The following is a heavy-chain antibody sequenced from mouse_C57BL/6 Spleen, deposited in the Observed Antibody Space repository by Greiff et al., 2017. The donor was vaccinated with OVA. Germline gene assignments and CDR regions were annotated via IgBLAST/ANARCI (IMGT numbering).Heavy chain of an antibody. V-gene: IGHV1-61*01. CDR1: GYTFTSYW. Sequence: QVQLQQPGAELVRPGSSVKLSCKASGYTFTSYWMDWVKQRPGQGLEWIGNIYPSDSETHYNQKFKDKATLTVDKSSSTAYMQLSSLTSEDSAVYYCARENPYYYGSSYIHFDYWGQGTTLTVSS. CDR3: ARENPYYYGSSYIHFDY. J-gene: IGHJ2*01. D-gene: IGHD1-1*01. CDR2: IYPSDSET.